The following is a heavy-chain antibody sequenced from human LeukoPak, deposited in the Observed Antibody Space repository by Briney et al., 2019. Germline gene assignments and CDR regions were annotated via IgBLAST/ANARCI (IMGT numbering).Heavy chain of an antibody. D-gene: IGHD6-6*01. V-gene: IGHV4-4*02. J-gene: IGHJ4*02. CDR3: TRDRLEYSSSSGIGY. Sequence: PSGTLSLTCAVSGGSISSGNWWSWVRQPPGKGLEWIGEIFHSGSTNYNPSLKSRVTISVNKSKNQFSLKLSSVTAADTAVYYCTRDRLEYSSSSGIGYWGQGTLVTVSS. CDR1: GGSISSGNW. CDR2: IFHSGST.